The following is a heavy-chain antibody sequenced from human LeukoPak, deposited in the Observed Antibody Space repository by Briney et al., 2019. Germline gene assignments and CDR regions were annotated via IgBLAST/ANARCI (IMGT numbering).Heavy chain of an antibody. V-gene: IGHV1-18*01. CDR3: ARGGVYFDWLLSSGHYYMDV. CDR2: ISAYNGNT. Sequence: GASVKVSCKASGYTFTSYGISWVRQAPGQGLEWMGWISAYNGNTNYAQKLQGRVTMTTDTSTSTAYMELRSLRSDDTAVYYCARGGVYFDWLLSSGHYYMDVWGKGTTVTISS. J-gene: IGHJ6*03. D-gene: IGHD3-9*01. CDR1: GYTFTSYG.